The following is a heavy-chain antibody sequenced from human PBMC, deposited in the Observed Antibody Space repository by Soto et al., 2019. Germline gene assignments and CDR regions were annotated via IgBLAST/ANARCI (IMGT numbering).Heavy chain of an antibody. J-gene: IGHJ4*02. Sequence: SETLSLTCTVSGGSISSRYSCWGWIRQPPGRGWEGIGSFHYSGSTYYNPSLKSRVTISAATSKNQLSLRVTSVTAADTAVYSCARGFGRSHFDYWGQGTLVTVSS. V-gene: IGHV4-39*01. CDR1: GGSISSRYSC. CDR2: FHYSGST. D-gene: IGHD3-16*01. CDR3: ARGFGRSHFDY.